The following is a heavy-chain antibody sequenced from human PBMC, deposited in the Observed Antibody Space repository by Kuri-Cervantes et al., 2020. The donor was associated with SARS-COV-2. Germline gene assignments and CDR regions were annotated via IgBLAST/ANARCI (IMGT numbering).Heavy chain of an antibody. CDR2: IKQDGSEK. D-gene: IGHD2-2*01. V-gene: IGHV3-7*01. J-gene: IGHJ5*02. CDR3: ARDRGIVVVPAAIWFDP. CDR1: GFTFSSYW. Sequence: GGSLRLSCAASGFTFSSYWMSWVHQAPGKGLEWVANIKQDGSEKYYVDSVKGRFTISRDNAKNSLYLQMNSLRAEDTAVYYCARDRGIVVVPAAIWFDPWGQGTLVTVSS.